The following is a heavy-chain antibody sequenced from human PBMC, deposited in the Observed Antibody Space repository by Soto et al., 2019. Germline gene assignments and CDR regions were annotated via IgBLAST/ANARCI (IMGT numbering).Heavy chain of an antibody. J-gene: IGHJ6*02. CDR3: ARGEDAFFYYGLDV. V-gene: IGHV4-61*08. CDR2: IYDTGISGYTPST. CDR1: GGSISSGGYS. Sequence: PSETLSLTCAVSGGSISSGGYSWSWIRRPPGKGLEWIAYIYDTGISGYTPSTSYNPSLKSRVTMSVDTSKSQFSLKLTSVTAADTAVYYCARGEDAFFYYGLDVWGQGITVTVSS.